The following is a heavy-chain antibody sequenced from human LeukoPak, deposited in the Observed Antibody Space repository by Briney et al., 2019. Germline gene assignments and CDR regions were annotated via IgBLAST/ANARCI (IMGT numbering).Heavy chain of an antibody. D-gene: IGHD2-2*01. V-gene: IGHV1-8*01. CDR3: AREAGSTSTHFDY. J-gene: IGHJ4*01. CDR1: GYTFTSYD. CDR2: MNPNSGDT. Sequence: GASVKVSCKASGYTFTSYDINWVRQATGQGLEWMGWMNPNSGDTGYAQKFQGRVTFTRSTSVSTAYMELSSLRSDDSAVYYCAREAGSTSTHFDYWGHGTLVTVSS.